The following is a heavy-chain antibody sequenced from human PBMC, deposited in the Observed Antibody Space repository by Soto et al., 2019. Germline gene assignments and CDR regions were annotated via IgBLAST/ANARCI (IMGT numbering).Heavy chain of an antibody. CDR2: VRGVDTST. CDR3: ARVHSSGWFSYDY. D-gene: IGHD6-19*01. J-gene: IGHJ4*02. V-gene: IGHV3-13*01. CDR1: GFSFSNYA. Sequence: PGGSLRLSCAASGFSFSNYALTWVRQAPGKGLEWVSTVRGVDTSTYYPGSVKGRFTISRENAKNSLYLQMNSLRAGDTAVYYCARVHSSGWFSYDYWGQGTLVTVSS.